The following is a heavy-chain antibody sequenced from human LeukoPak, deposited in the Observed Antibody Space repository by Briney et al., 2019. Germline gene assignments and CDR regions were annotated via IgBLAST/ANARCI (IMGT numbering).Heavy chain of an antibody. V-gene: IGHV4-28*05. Sequence: SDTLSLTRAGSGSSISSSNWWGWIRQPPGKGLEGIGFIYYHGSIYYEPSLKSRVTMSVDTSKDQFSLNLSSVAAVDTAVYYCARSESEWDPFDYWGQGTLVTVSS. CDR1: GSSISSSNW. J-gene: IGHJ4*02. CDR2: IYYHGSI. CDR3: ARSESEWDPFDY. D-gene: IGHD1-26*01.